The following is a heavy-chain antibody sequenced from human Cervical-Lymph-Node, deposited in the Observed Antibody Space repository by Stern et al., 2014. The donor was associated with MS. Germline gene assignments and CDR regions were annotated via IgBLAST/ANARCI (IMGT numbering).Heavy chain of an antibody. CDR1: GYSFTTHG. D-gene: IGHD3-22*01. J-gene: IGHJ4*02. Sequence: EVQLVESGAEVKKPGESLKISCEGSGYSFTTHGIGWVRQMPGKGLEWMGIIYPGDSHTRYSPSFQGQVTISADKSISTAYLQWSSLKASDTAIYYCARVATFRSSGYQYFDDWGQGTLVTVSS. CDR2: IYPGDSHT. V-gene: IGHV5-51*03. CDR3: ARVATFRSSGYQYFDD.